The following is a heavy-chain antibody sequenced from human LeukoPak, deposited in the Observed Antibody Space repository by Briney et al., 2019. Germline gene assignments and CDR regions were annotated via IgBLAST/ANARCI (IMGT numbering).Heavy chain of an antibody. CDR3: ARDFVLLGIVVRGFDY. CDR1: GFTVSNSF. Sequence: GGSLRLSCAASGFTVSNSFMNWVRQAPGRGLEWVSLISSGGSTEYADSVKGRFTVSRDNSRNTLYLQMSSLRVEDTAVYYCARDFVLLGIVVRGFDYWGQGTLVTVSS. V-gene: IGHV3-53*01. D-gene: IGHD2-2*03. CDR2: ISSGGST. J-gene: IGHJ4*02.